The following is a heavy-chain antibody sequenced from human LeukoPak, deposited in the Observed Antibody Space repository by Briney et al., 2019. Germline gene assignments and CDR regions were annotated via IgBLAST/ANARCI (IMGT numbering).Heavy chain of an antibody. Sequence: PSETLSLTCAVYGGSFSGYYWSWIRQPPGKGLEWIGEINHSGSTNYNPSLKSRVTISVDTSKNQFSLKLSSVTAADTAVYYCARGGMGPTPAGEYYYGMDVWGQGTTVTVSS. V-gene: IGHV4-34*01. CDR2: INHSGST. CDR3: ARGGMGPTPAGEYYYGMDV. D-gene: IGHD1-14*01. CDR1: GGSFSGYY. J-gene: IGHJ6*02.